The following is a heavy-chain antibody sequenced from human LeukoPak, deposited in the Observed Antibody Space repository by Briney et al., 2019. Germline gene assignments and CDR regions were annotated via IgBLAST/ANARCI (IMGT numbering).Heavy chain of an antibody. CDR3: ARGNGLRYFGRARVVSYFDY. CDR1: GFTFSSYW. CDR2: IKQDGSEK. J-gene: IGHJ4*02. V-gene: IGHV3-7*01. D-gene: IGHD3-9*01. Sequence: GGSLRLSCAASGFTFSSYWMSWVRQAPGKGLEWVANIKQDGSEKYYVDSVKGRFTISRDNAKNSLYLQMNSLRAEDTAVYYCARGNGLRYFGRARVVSYFDYWGQGTLVTVSS.